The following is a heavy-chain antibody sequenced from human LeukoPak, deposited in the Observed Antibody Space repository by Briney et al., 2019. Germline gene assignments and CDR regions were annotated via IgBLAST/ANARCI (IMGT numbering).Heavy chain of an antibody. Sequence: GGSLRLSCAASGFTFSSYEMNWVRQAPGKGLEWVSYISSSGSTIYYADSVKGRFTISRDNAKNSLYLQMNSLRAEDTAVYYCARGGCTSCYYYYYYMDVWGKGTTVTISS. CDR3: ARGGCTSCYYYYYYMDV. J-gene: IGHJ6*03. V-gene: IGHV3-48*03. CDR2: ISSSGSTI. CDR1: GFTFSSYE. D-gene: IGHD2-2*01.